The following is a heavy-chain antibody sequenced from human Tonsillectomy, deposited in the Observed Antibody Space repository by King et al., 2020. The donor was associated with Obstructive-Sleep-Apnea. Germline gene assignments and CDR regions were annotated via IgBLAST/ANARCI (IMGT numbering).Heavy chain of an antibody. Sequence: VQLQESGPGLVKPSETLSLTCTVSGDSISTYYWSWILQPPGKGLEWIGYIYYSGSTSYNASLKSRVTISVETSKNQFSLKLRSVTAADTAVYYCARDLGYSYGIDYWGQGTLVTVSS. V-gene: IGHV4-59*01. D-gene: IGHD5-18*01. CDR3: ARDLGYSYGIDY. CDR2: IYYSGST. CDR1: GDSISTYY. J-gene: IGHJ4*02.